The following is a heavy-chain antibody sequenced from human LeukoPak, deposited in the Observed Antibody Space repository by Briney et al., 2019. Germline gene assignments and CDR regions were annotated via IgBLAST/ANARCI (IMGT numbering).Heavy chain of an antibody. CDR2: IKQDGSEK. Sequence: AGGSLRLSCAASGFTFSSYWMSWVRQAPGKGLEWVANIKQDGSEKYYVDSVKGRFTISRDNAKNSLYLQVNSLRAEDTAVYYCAREEEGYYYGSGSYFDPWGQGTLVTVSS. V-gene: IGHV3-7*03. CDR3: AREEEGYYYGSGSYFDP. J-gene: IGHJ5*02. CDR1: GFTFSSYW. D-gene: IGHD3-10*01.